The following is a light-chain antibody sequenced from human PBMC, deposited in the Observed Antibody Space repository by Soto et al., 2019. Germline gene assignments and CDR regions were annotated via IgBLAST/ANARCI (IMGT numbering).Light chain of an antibody. Sequence: DIQMTQSPSSLSASVGDRVTITCQASQDISNYLNWYQQKPGKAPKLLIYDASNLETGVPSRFSGSVSGTDFTFSISSLQHEDIATYYCQQYDNLPLTFGGGTKVEIK. CDR3: QQYDNLPLT. CDR2: DAS. CDR1: QDISNY. J-gene: IGKJ4*01. V-gene: IGKV1-33*01.